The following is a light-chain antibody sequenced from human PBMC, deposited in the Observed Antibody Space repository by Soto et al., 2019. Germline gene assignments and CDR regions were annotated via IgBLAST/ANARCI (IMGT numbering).Light chain of an antibody. CDR3: AAWDDSLNARGV. CDR1: RSNIGSNA. V-gene: IGLV1-44*01. J-gene: IGLJ3*02. CDR2: NDN. Sequence: QAVVTQPPSVSGTPGQRVTISCSGSRSNIGSNAVSWYQQLPGTAPKLLIYNDNQRPSGVPDRFSASKSGTSASLAISGLQSEDEADYYCAAWDDSLNARGVFGGGTKLTVL.